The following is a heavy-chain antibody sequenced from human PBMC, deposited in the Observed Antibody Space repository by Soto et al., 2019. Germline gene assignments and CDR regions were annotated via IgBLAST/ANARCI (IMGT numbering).Heavy chain of an antibody. CDR3: TSDVLLWFGEFVY. V-gene: IGHV3-73*01. CDR2: IRSKANSYAT. J-gene: IGHJ4*02. CDR1: GFTFSGSA. Sequence: LRLSCAASGFTFSGSAMHWVRQASGKGLEWVGRIRSKANSYATAYAASVKGRFTISRDDSKNTAYLQMNSLKTEDTAVYYCTSDVLLWFGEFVYWGQGTLVTVSS. D-gene: IGHD3-10*01.